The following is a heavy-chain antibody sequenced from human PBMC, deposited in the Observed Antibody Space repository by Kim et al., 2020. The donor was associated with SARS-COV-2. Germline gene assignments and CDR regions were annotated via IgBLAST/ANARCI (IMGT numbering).Heavy chain of an antibody. V-gene: IGHV1-18*01. J-gene: IGHJ5*02. Sequence: AQKLQGRVTMTTPTSTSTAYMELRSLRSDDTAVYYCARDPGYYSYNWFDPWGQGTLVTVSS. D-gene: IGHD3-22*01. CDR3: ARDPGYYSYNWFDP.